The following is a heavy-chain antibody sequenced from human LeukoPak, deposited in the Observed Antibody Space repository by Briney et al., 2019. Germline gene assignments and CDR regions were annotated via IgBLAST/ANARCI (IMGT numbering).Heavy chain of an antibody. Sequence: PGGPLRLSCAASGFTFSSYGMHWVRQAPGKGLEWVAVIWYDGSNKYYADSVKGRFTISRDNSKNTLYLQMNSLRAEDTAVYYCARDSALYAGAFDIWGQGTMVTVSS. J-gene: IGHJ3*02. CDR2: IWYDGSNK. D-gene: IGHD5/OR15-5a*01. CDR1: GFTFSSYG. CDR3: ARDSALYAGAFDI. V-gene: IGHV3-33*01.